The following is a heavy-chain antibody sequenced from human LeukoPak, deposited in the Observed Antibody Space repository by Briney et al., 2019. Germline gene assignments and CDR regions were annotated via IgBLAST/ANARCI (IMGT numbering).Heavy chain of an antibody. CDR3: AREMDAAAGTSWFDP. CDR2: ISSSGSTI. J-gene: IGHJ5*02. Sequence: PGGSLRLSCAASGFTFSSYEMNWVRQAPGKGLEWVSYISSSGSTIYYADSVKGRFTISRDNAKNSLYLQMNSLRAEDTAVYYCAREMDAAAGTSWFDPWGQGTLVTVSS. V-gene: IGHV3-48*03. D-gene: IGHD6-13*01. CDR1: GFTFSSYE.